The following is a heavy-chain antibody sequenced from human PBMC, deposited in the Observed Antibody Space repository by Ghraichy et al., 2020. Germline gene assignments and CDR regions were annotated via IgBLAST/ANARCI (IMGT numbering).Heavy chain of an antibody. D-gene: IGHD2-15*01. CDR2: IYYSGST. Sequence: SETLSLTCTVSGGSISSYYWSWIRQPPGKGLEWIGYIYYSGSTNYNPSLKSRVTISVDTSKNQFSLKLSSVTAADTAVYYCARVVKGYCSGGSCWVGGFNYWGQGTLVTVSS. J-gene: IGHJ4*02. CDR3: ARVVKGYCSGGSCWVGGFNY. CDR1: GGSISSYY. V-gene: IGHV4-59*01.